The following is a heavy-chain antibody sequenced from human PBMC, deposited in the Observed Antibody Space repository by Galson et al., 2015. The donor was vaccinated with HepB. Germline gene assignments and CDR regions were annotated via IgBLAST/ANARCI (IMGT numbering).Heavy chain of an antibody. Sequence: SLRLSCAASGFTFTDYAIHWVRQAPGKGLEWVAVISYDGTNKFYADSVKGRFTISRDNSKNTVYLQMSSLRPEDTAMYYCARRIAWGGWTGDDAFDIWGQGTMVTVSS. CDR2: ISYDGTNK. J-gene: IGHJ3*02. CDR3: ARRIAWGGWTGDDAFDI. D-gene: IGHD6-19*01. V-gene: IGHV3-30*04. CDR1: GFTFTDYA.